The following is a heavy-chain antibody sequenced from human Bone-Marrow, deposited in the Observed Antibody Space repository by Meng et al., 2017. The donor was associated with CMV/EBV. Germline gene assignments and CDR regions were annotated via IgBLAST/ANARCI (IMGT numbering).Heavy chain of an antibody. Sequence: SETMSLACIVSGGSISSYYWSWIRQPRRKGLEWIGYIYYSGSTNYNTTFKSRVTIPVDTSKNQFSLKRSAVTAADTAVYYCARVGRAAQYDFDYWGQGTLVTVSS. CDR1: GGSISSYY. CDR3: ARVGRAAQYDFDY. J-gene: IGHJ4*02. CDR2: IYYSGST. V-gene: IGHV4-59*01. D-gene: IGHD6-6*01.